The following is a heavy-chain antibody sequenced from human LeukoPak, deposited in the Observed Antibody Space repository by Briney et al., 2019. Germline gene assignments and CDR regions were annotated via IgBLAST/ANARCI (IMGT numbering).Heavy chain of an antibody. CDR3: AREPVGATGPTFFDY. V-gene: IGHV4-59*06. CDR2: IYYSGST. Sequence: SETLSLTCTVSGGPISSYYWSWIRQHPGKGLEWIGYIYYSGSTYYNPSLKSRVTISVDTSKNQFSLKLSSVTAADTAVYYCAREPVGATGPTFFDYWGQGTLVTVSS. J-gene: IGHJ4*02. D-gene: IGHD1-26*01. CDR1: GGPISSYY.